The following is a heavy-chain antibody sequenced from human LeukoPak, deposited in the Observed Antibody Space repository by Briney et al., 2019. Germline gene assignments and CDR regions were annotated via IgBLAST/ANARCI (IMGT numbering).Heavy chain of an antibody. CDR1: GFTFRAHS. V-gene: IGHV3-30*04. D-gene: IGHD3-22*01. Sequence: PGGSLRLSCAASGFTFRAHSMHWVRQAPGKGLEWVAFTSYDGSKRYYGDSVKGRFTISRDNSKNTLYLQMNSLRAEDTAVYYCAKFMGYYYDSSGYPVDYWGQGTLVTVSS. CDR2: TSYDGSKR. CDR3: AKFMGYYYDSSGYPVDY. J-gene: IGHJ4*02.